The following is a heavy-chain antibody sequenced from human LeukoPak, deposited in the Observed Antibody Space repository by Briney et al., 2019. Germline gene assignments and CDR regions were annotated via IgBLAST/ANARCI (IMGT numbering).Heavy chain of an antibody. V-gene: IGHV3-48*03. D-gene: IGHD6-19*01. CDR1: GFTFSTYG. CDR2: IGNSGNTI. CDR3: ARADLAVVPVFDY. J-gene: IGHJ4*02. Sequence: PWGSLRLSCAASGFTFSTYGMNWVRQAPGKGLEWVAYIGNSGNTIYYADSVKGRFTISRDNAKNSLYLQMNSLRAEDTAVYYCARADLAVVPVFDYWGQGTLVTVSS.